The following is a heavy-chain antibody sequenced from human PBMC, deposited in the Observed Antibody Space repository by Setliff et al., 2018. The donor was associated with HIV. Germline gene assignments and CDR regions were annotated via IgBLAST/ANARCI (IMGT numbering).Heavy chain of an antibody. CDR1: GDSIRGYY. D-gene: IGHD5-12*01. V-gene: IGHV4-59*08. J-gene: IGHJ4*02. CDR3: ARQVSIPGVAITPVDY. CDR2: VFYTGFA. Sequence: KLPETLSLTCTVSGDSIRGYYWSWIRQPPGKGLEWMGYVFYTGFAAYNPSLKSRLTISVDTSKSQFSLRLTSVTAADTAIYYCARQVSIPGVAITPVDYWGQGALVTVSS.